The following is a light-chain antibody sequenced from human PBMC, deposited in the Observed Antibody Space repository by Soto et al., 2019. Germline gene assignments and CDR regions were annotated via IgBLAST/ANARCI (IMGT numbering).Light chain of an antibody. CDR2: WAS. J-gene: IGKJ1*01. Sequence: DIVMTQSPDSLAVSLGERATINCRSSQSVLYSSSNKNYLAWYQQKPGQPPNLLIYWASTRESGVPDRFSGSGSGTDFTLTISSLQAEDVAVYYCQQYCSSPWTFGQGTKVEIK. CDR3: QQYCSSPWT. V-gene: IGKV4-1*01. CDR1: QSVLYSSSNKNY.